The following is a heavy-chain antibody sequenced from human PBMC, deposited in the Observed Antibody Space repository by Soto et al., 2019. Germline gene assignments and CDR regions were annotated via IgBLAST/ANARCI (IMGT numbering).Heavy chain of an antibody. D-gene: IGHD3-22*01. J-gene: IGHJ3*02. CDR3: ARIGDYYDSSYGAFDI. CDR2: IDWDDDK. Sequence: SGPTLVNPTQTLTLTCTFSGFSLSTSGMCVSWIRQPPGKALEWLALIDWDDDKYYSTSLKTRLTISKDTSKNQVVLTMTNMDPVDTATYYCARIGDYYDSSYGAFDIWGQGTMVTVSS. CDR1: GFSLSTSGMC. V-gene: IGHV2-70*01.